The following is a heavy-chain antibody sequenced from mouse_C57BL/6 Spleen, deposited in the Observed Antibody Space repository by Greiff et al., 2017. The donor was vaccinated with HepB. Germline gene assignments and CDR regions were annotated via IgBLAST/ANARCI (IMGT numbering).Heavy chain of an antibody. CDR1: GFTFSDYG. CDR3: ARRNLGRYYAMDY. D-gene: IGHD4-1*01. J-gene: IGHJ4*01. CDR2: ISNLAYSI. V-gene: IGHV5-15*01. Sequence: EVKLMESGGGLVQPGGSLKLSCAASGFTFSDYGMAWVRQAPRKGPEWVAFISNLAYSIYYADTVTGRFTISRENAKNTLYLEMSSLRSEDTAMYYCARRNLGRYYAMDYWGQGTSVTVSS.